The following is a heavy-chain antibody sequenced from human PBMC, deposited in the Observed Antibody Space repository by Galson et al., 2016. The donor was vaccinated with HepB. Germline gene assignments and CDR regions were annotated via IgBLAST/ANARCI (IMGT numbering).Heavy chain of an antibody. J-gene: IGHJ2*01. Sequence: CTVSGGSISIGTYYWSWIRQPAGKGLEWIGRIYTSGSTNYASSLKSRVTISVDTSKNQFSLKLGSVTAADTAVYYCARETSLYRSNWSTYWYLDLWGRGTLVTVSS. CDR3: ARETSLYRSNWSTYWYLDL. CDR2: IYTSGST. CDR1: GGSISIGTYY. V-gene: IGHV4-61*02. D-gene: IGHD6-13*01.